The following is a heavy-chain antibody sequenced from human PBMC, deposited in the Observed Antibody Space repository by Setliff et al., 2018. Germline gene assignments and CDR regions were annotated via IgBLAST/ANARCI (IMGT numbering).Heavy chain of an antibody. Sequence: ASVKVSCKASGYTFTNYAIHWVRQAPGQRLEWMGWINAGNGDTKYSQDFQGRVTITRDTSASTAYMDLSSLRSDDMAVYYCARYITGTTPADYWGQGTLVTVSS. CDR3: ARYITGTTPADY. V-gene: IGHV1-3*03. CDR1: GYTFTNYA. D-gene: IGHD1-7*01. J-gene: IGHJ4*02. CDR2: INAGNGDT.